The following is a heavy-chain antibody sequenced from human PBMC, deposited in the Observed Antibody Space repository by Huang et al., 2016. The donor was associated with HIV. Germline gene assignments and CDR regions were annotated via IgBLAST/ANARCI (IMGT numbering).Heavy chain of an antibody. J-gene: IGHJ3*02. CDR2: INHSGST. Sequence: QVQLQQWGAGLLKPSETLSLTCAVYGGSFSGYYWSWLRQSPGKGLEWIGEINHSGSTNFNPSLTSRLTISVDTSKNQFSLKLSSVTAADTAVYYCARERMMSWLDDHDAFDIWGQGTMVAVSS. CDR3: ARERMMSWLDDHDAFDI. D-gene: IGHD1-1*01. CDR1: GGSFSGYY. V-gene: IGHV4-34*01.